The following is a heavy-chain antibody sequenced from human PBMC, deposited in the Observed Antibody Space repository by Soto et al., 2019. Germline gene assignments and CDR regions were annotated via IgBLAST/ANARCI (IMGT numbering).Heavy chain of an antibody. J-gene: IGHJ5*02. Sequence: SVKVSCKASGYAFISYGITWVRQAPGQGLEWLGRIIPIFGSANYAQKFQGRVTITADESTTTAYMELSSLRSDDTAVYYCAKDGGKDGYFGNWFDPWGQGTLVTVSS. D-gene: IGHD5-12*01. CDR3: AKDGGKDGYFGNWFDP. CDR2: IIPIFGSA. CDR1: GYAFISYG. V-gene: IGHV1-69*13.